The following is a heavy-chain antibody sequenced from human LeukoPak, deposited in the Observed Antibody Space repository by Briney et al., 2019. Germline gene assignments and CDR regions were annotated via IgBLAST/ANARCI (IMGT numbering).Heavy chain of an antibody. D-gene: IGHD2-21*01. Sequence: GASVKVSCKASGGTFSSYAISWVRQAPGQGLEWMGGIIPIFGTANYAQKFQGRVTITADRSTSTAYMELSSLRSEDTAVYYCARDAEYCGGDCWGQGTLVTVSS. V-gene: IGHV1-69*06. CDR2: IIPIFGTA. CDR1: GGTFSSYA. J-gene: IGHJ4*02. CDR3: ARDAEYCGGDC.